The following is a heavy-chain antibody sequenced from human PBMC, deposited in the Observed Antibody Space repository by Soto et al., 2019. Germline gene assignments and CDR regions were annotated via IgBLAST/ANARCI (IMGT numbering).Heavy chain of an antibody. CDR1: VGSVSSGSYY. Sequence: SETLSLTCTVSVGSVSSGSYYWSWLRQPPGKGLEWIGYIYYSGSTNYNPSLKSRVTISVDTSKNQFSLKLSSVTAADTAVYYCARDLLDIVVVPAAPPGMDVWGQGTTLTVSS. CDR2: IYYSGST. J-gene: IGHJ6*02. D-gene: IGHD2-2*03. CDR3: ARDLLDIVVVPAAPPGMDV. V-gene: IGHV4-61*01.